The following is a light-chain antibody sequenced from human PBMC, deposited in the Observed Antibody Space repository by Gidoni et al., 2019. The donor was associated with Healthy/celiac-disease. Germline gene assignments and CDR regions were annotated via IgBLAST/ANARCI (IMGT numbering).Light chain of an antibody. Sequence: DLQMTQSPSSLSASVGDRVTISCRASQSISSYLNWYQQKPGNAPKLLIYAASSMHSGVPSRFSGSGSGTDFTLTISSLQPEDFATYYCQQSYSTPWTFGQGTKVEIK. CDR2: AAS. CDR3: QQSYSTPWT. CDR1: QSISSY. V-gene: IGKV1-39*01. J-gene: IGKJ1*01.